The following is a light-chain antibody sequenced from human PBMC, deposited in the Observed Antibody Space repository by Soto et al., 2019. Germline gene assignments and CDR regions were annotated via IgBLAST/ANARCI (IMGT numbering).Light chain of an antibody. CDR2: DAS. V-gene: IGKV3-15*01. Sequence: ETVMTQSPATLSVSPGERPTLSCRASQSVSSNLAWYQQKPGQAPRLLIYDASTRATGIPAMFSGSGSGTEFTLTISSLQSEDVAVYYCQQYNTWPLTFGPGTKVDIK. CDR3: QQYNTWPLT. J-gene: IGKJ3*01. CDR1: QSVSSN.